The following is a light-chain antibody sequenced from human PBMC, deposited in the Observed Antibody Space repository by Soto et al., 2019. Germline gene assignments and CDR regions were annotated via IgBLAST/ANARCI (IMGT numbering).Light chain of an antibody. V-gene: IGKV1-5*03. CDR1: QSISSW. J-gene: IGKJ1*01. CDR2: KAS. Sequence: DIQMTQSPSTLSASVGDRVTITCRASQSISSWLAWYQQKPGKAPKLLIYKASSLESGVPSRFSGSGSGTGFTLTISSLQPDDFATYYCQQYNSYPWTFAQGTKVEIK. CDR3: QQYNSYPWT.